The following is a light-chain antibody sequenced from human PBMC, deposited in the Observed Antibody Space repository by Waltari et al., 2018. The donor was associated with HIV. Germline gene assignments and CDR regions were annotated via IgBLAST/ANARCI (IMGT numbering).Light chain of an antibody. CDR3: SSYTTSSTWV. CDR1: SSDIGGYKY. Sequence: QSALTQPASVSGSPGQSITISSTGTSSDIGGYKYVSWYQQQPGKAPKLMISEVSNRPSGVSNRFSGSKSGNTASLTISGLQAEDEADYYCSSYTTSSTWVFGGGTKLTVL. CDR2: EVS. V-gene: IGLV2-14*01. J-gene: IGLJ3*02.